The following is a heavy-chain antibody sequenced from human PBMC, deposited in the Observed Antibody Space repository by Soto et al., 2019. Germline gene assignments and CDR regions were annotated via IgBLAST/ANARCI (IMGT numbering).Heavy chain of an antibody. V-gene: IGHV4-30-4*01. CDR3: ARDRPIHYYGSGALYGMDV. Sequence: QVQLQESGPGLVKPSQTLSLTCTVSGGSISSDVYYWSWIRQPPGKGLEWIGYIYYSGNTYYNPSIKSRVIISVDTSKNQFSLKLSSVTAADTAVYYCARDRPIHYYGSGALYGMDVWGQGTTVTVSS. D-gene: IGHD3-10*01. J-gene: IGHJ6*02. CDR2: IYYSGNT. CDR1: GGSISSDVYY.